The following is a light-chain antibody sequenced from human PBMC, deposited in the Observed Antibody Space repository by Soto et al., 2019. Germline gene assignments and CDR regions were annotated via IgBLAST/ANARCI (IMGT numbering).Light chain of an antibody. CDR3: KHYGCSPMYT. CDR2: GSS. J-gene: IGKJ2*01. CDR1: QIVSTTY. V-gene: IGKV3-20*01. Sequence: EIVLTQSPGTLSLPPGGRATLSCRASQIVSTTYLAWYQQRPGRAPRLLIYGSSTRAPGIPDRFSGSGSGTDFTLSISRLEPEDFAVDYCKHYGCSPMYTFGQGAKLENK.